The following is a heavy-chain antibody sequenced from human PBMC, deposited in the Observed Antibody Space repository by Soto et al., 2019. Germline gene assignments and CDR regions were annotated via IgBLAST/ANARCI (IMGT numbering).Heavy chain of an antibody. CDR1: GGSISSGDYY. V-gene: IGHV4-30-4*01. J-gene: IGHJ6*02. D-gene: IGHD3-22*01. CDR3: ARVRYYDSSGYSYGMDV. CDR2: IYYSGST. Sequence: PSETVSLTCTVSGGSISSGDYYWSWIRQPPGKGLEWIGYIYYSGSTYYNPSLKSRVTISVDTSKNQFSLKLSSVTAADTAVYYCARVRYYDSSGYSYGMDVWGQGTTVTVSS.